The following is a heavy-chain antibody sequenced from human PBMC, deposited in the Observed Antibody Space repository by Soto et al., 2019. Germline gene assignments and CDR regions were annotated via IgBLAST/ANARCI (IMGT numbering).Heavy chain of an antibody. CDR1: GGTFSSYA. CDR2: IIPIFGTA. V-gene: IGHV1-69*01. Sequence: QVQLVKSGAEVKKPGSSVKVSCKASGGTFSSYAISWVRQAPGQGLEWMGGIIPIFGTANYAQKFQGRVTITADESTSTAYMELSSLRSEDTAVYYCARDLVAVAGKYYYYYGMDVWGQGTTVTVSS. CDR3: ARDLVAVAGKYYYYYGMDV. J-gene: IGHJ6*02. D-gene: IGHD6-19*01.